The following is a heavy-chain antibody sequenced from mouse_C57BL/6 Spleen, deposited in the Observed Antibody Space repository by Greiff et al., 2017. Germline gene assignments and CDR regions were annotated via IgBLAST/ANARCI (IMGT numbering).Heavy chain of an antibody. CDR1: GYSFTGYY. V-gene: IGHV1-42*01. CDR2: INPSTGGT. Sequence: VQLQQSGPELVKPGASVKISCKASGYSFTGYYMNWVKQSPEKSLEWIGEINPSTGGTTYNQKFKAKATLTVDKSSSTAYMQLKSLTSGDSAVYYCARSRNYFDYWGQGTTLTVSS. CDR3: ARSRNYFDY. J-gene: IGHJ2*01.